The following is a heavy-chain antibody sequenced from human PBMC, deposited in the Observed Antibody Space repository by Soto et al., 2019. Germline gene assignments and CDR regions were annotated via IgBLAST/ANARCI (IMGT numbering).Heavy chain of an antibody. CDR3: ARGMITFGGY. V-gene: IGHV3-30-3*01. CDR1: GFTFNNYA. J-gene: IGHJ4*02. D-gene: IGHD3-16*01. CDR2: ILDDGINT. Sequence: QVQLVESGGGVVQPGRSLRLSCAASGFTFNNYAMYWVRQAPGKGLEWMAVILDDGINTYYADSVKGRFTISRDNSKNTLYLQMNSLRPEDTAVYYCARGMITFGGYWGQGTLVTVSS.